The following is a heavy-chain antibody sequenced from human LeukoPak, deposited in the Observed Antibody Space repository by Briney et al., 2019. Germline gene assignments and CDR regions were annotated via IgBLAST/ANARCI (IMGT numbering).Heavy chain of an antibody. V-gene: IGHV3-33*01. J-gene: IGHJ3*02. CDR2: IWYDGSNK. CDR1: GYTFSSYG. CDR3: ARASSHGAFDI. Sequence: PGGSLRLSCAASGYTFSSYGMHWVRQAPGKGLEWVAVIWYDGSNKYYADSVKGRFTVSRDNSKNTLYLQMNSLRAEDTAVYYCARASSHGAFDIWGQGTMVTVSS.